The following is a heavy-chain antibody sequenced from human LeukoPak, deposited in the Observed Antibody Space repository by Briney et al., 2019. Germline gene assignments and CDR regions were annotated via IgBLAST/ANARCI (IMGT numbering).Heavy chain of an antibody. CDR1: GFTFSSYW. J-gene: IGHJ2*01. CDR3: ASVTTWWYFDL. CDR2: LNSDGSST. Sequence: GGSLRPSCAASGFTFSSYWMHWVRHAPGKGLVWVSRLNSDGSSTSYADSVKGRFTISRDNSKNTLYLQMNSLRAEDTAVYYCASVTTWWYFDLWGRGTLVTVSS. V-gene: IGHV3-74*01. D-gene: IGHD4-17*01.